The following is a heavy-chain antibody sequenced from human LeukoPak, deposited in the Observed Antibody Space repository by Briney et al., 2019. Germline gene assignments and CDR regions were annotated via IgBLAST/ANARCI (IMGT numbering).Heavy chain of an antibody. Sequence: SVKVSCKASGGTFSSYAISWVRQAPRQGLEWMGGIIPIFGTENYAQKFQGRVTITADESTSRAYMELSSLRSEDTAVYYCAIERGRGYSYGYYWGQGTLVTVSS. J-gene: IGHJ4*02. CDR2: IIPIFGTE. V-gene: IGHV1-69*13. CDR3: AIERGRGYSYGYY. D-gene: IGHD5-18*01. CDR1: GGTFSSYA.